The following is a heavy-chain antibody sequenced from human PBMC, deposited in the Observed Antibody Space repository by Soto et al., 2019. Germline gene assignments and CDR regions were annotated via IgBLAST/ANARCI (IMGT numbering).Heavy chain of an antibody. V-gene: IGHV4-30-4*01. CDR3: ARGSRGPRWFDP. J-gene: IGHJ5*02. CDR2: IDYFGTT. D-gene: IGHD5-12*01. CDR1: GGSITSYNHY. Sequence: TLSLTCTFSGGSITSYNHYWTWIRQAPGKGLECIGYIDYFGTTNYSPSLQGRVTISVDKSKNQFSLSLTSVTAADTAVYYCARGSRGPRWFDPWGQGALVTVSS.